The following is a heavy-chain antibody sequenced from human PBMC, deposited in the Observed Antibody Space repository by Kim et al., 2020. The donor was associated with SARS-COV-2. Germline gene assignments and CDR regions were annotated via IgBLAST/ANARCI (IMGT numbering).Heavy chain of an antibody. Sequence: ASVKVSCKASGYTFTTYAMHWVRQAPGQRLEWMGWINAGNGNTKYSQKFQGRVTITRDTSASTAYMELSSLRSEDTAVYYCARARFGSGSVYYFDYWGQGSLVTVSS. CDR3: ARARFGSGSVYYFDY. V-gene: IGHV1-3*01. CDR1: GYTFTTYA. J-gene: IGHJ4*02. CDR2: INAGNGNT. D-gene: IGHD3-22*01.